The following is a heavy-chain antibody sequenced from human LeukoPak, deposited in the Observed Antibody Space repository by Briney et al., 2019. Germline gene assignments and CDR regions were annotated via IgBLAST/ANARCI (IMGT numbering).Heavy chain of an antibody. J-gene: IGHJ5*02. Sequence: PGGSLRLSCAASGFTFSNAWMSWVHQAPGKGLEWVGRIKSKTDDGTTDYAAPVKGRFTISRDDSKNTLYLQMNSLKTEDTAVYYCTTGTLSKDPWGQGTLVTVSS. CDR1: GFTFSNAW. V-gene: IGHV3-15*01. CDR3: TTGTLSKDP. CDR2: IKSKTDDGTT.